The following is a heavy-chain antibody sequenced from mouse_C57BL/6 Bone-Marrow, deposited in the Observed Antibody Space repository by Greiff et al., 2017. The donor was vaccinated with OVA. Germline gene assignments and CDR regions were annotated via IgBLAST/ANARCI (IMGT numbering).Heavy chain of an antibody. Sequence: EVKLMESGGGLVKPGGSLKLSCAASGFTFSSYAMSWVRQTPEKRLEWVATISDGGSYTYYPDNVKGRFTISRDNAKNNLYLQMSHLKSEDTAMYYCARAPYYGYQAWFAYWGQGTLVTVSA. V-gene: IGHV5-4*03. CDR2: ISDGGSYT. J-gene: IGHJ3*01. CDR3: ARAPYYGYQAWFAY. CDR1: GFTFSSYA. D-gene: IGHD2-9*01.